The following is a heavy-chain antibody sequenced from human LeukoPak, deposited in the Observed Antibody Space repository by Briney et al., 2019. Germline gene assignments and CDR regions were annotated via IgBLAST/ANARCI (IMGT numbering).Heavy chain of an antibody. CDR2: INHSGST. D-gene: IGHD3-10*01. CDR3: ARDYGSGGFDP. V-gene: IGHV4-34*01. J-gene: IGHJ5*02. Sequence: SETLSLTCAVYGGSFSGYYWSWIRQPPGKGLEWIGEINHSGSTNYNPSLKSRVTISVDTSKNQFSLKLSSVTAADTAVYYCARDYGSGGFDPWGQGTLVTVSS. CDR1: GGSFSGYY.